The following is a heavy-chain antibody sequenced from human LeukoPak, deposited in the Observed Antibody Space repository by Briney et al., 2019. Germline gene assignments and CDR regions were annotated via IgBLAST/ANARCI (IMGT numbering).Heavy chain of an antibody. D-gene: IGHD4-23*01. CDR3: ATLTTVVTPSYFDY. CDR1: GDSISSYY. CDR2: IYYTGST. J-gene: IGHJ4*02. V-gene: IGHV4-59*08. Sequence: PSETLSLTCTVSGDSISSYYWSWIRQSPGKGLEWIGYIYYTGSTNYNPSLKSRVSISLDTSKNQFSLRLSSVTAADTAVYYCATLTTVVTPSYFDYWGQGTLVTVSS.